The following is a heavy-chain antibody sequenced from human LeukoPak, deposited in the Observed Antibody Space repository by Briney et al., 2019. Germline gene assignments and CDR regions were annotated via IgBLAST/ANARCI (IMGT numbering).Heavy chain of an antibody. D-gene: IGHD3-3*01. CDR1: GYTFTSYD. V-gene: IGHV1-8*01. J-gene: IGHJ6*02. CDR2: MNPNSGNT. CDR3: ARDRITVFGVVMGPYYGMDV. Sequence: ASVKVSCKASGYTFTSYDINWVRQATGQGLEWMGWMNPNSGNTGYAQKFQGRVTMTRNTSISTAYMELSSLRSEDTAVYYCARDRITVFGVVMGPYYGMDVWGQGTTVTVSS.